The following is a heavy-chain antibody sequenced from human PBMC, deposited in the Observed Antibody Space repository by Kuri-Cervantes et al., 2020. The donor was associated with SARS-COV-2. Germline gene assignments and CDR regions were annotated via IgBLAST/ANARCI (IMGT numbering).Heavy chain of an antibody. V-gene: IGHV4-4*07. CDR1: GGSISSYY. CDR2: IYTSGST. Sequence: SETLSLTCTVSGGSISSYYWSWIRQPPGKGLEWIGRIYTSGSTNYNPSPKSRVTMSVDTSKDQFSLKLSSVTAADTAVYYCARSPRLGYCSGGSCDWGSYYGMDVWGQGTTVTVSS. J-gene: IGHJ6*02. CDR3: ARSPRLGYCSGGSCDWGSYYGMDV. D-gene: IGHD2-15*01.